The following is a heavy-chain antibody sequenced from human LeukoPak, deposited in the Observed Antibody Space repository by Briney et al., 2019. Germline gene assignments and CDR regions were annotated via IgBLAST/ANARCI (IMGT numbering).Heavy chain of an antibody. CDR1: GFTFSDYY. CDR2: ISSSGSTI. Sequence: PGGSLRLSCAASGFTFSDYYMSWIRQAPGKGLEWVSYISSSGSTIYYADSVKGRFTISRDNAKNSLYLQMNSLRAEDTAVYYCARDVRPAHYYDSSGKVFDYWGQGTLVTVSS. CDR3: ARDVRPAHYYDSSGKVFDY. V-gene: IGHV3-11*01. J-gene: IGHJ4*02. D-gene: IGHD3-22*01.